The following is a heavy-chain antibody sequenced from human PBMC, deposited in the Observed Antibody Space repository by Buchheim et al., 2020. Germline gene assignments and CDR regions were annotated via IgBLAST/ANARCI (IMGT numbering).Heavy chain of an antibody. V-gene: IGHV3-48*04. D-gene: IGHD2-2*01. Sequence: EVQLVESGGGLVQPGGSLRLSCAASGFTFSSYSMNWVRQAPGKGLEWVSYISSSSSTIYYADSVKGRFTISRDNAKNSLYLHMNSLRAEDTAVYYCARDSIVVVPAAIYGMDVWGQGTT. CDR2: ISSSSSTI. CDR3: ARDSIVVVPAAIYGMDV. CDR1: GFTFSSYS. J-gene: IGHJ6*02.